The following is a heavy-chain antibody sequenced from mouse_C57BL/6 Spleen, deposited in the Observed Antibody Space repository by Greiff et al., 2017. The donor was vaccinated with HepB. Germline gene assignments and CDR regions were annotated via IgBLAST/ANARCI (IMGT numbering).Heavy chain of an antibody. CDR1: GYTFTSYW. D-gene: IGHD1-1*01. J-gene: IGHJ2*01. Sequence: QVQLQQPGAELVKPGASVKLSCKASGYTFTSYWMHWVQQRPGRGLEWIGRIDPNSGGTKYNEKFKSKATLTVDKPSSTAYVQLRSRTSEASAVYYCARSYYYGSSPYYFDYWGQGTTLTVSS. CDR2: IDPNSGGT. CDR3: ARSYYYGSSPYYFDY. V-gene: IGHV1-72*01.